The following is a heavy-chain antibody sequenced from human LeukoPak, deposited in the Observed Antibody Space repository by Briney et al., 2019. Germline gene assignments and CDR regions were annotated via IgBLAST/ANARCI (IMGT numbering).Heavy chain of an antibody. D-gene: IGHD6-13*01. V-gene: IGHV4-39*07. CDR3: ARDRRIAAAFDY. CDR1: GGSLSSSSYY. Sequence: SETLSLTCTVSGGSLSSSSYYWGWIRQPPGKGLEWIGSIYYSGSTYYNPSLKSRVTISVDTSKNQFSLKLSSVTAADTAVYYCARDRRIAAAFDYWGQGTLVTVSS. CDR2: IYYSGST. J-gene: IGHJ4*02.